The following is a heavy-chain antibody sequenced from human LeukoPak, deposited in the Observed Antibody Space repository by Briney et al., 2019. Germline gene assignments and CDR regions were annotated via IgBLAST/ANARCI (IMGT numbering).Heavy chain of an antibody. CDR1: GFTFDDYA. Sequence: PGRSLRLSCAASGFTFDDYAMHWVRQAPGKGLEWVSGISWNSGSIGYADSVKGRFTISRDNAKNSLYLQMNSLRAEDTALYYCAKDKISAAAGTMDYWGQGTLVTVSS. CDR2: ISWNSGSI. V-gene: IGHV3-9*01. D-gene: IGHD6-13*01. J-gene: IGHJ4*02. CDR3: AKDKISAAAGTMDY.